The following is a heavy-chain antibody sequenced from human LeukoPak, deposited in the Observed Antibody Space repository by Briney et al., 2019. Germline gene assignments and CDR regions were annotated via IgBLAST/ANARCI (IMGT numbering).Heavy chain of an antibody. CDR3: ARIGEVATKAYYYYMDV. Sequence: SETLSLTCSVSGGSLSSSSYYWGWIRQPPGRGLEWIGNIYETGSTNYNPPLKSRVTISVDTSKNQFSLKLSSVTAADTAVYYCARIGEVATKAYYYYMDVWGKGTTVTISS. CDR1: GGSLSSSSYY. D-gene: IGHD5-12*01. CDR2: IYETGST. J-gene: IGHJ6*03. V-gene: IGHV4-39*07.